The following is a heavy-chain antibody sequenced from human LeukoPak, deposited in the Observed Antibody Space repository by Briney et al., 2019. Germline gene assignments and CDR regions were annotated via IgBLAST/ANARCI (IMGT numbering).Heavy chain of an antibody. CDR3: ARYILAPGAFDP. CDR2: IKQDGSEK. V-gene: IGHV3-7*03. CDR1: GPTLSNYW. Sequence: PGGSLKLSCTASGPTLSNYWMIWVRQAPGKGLQWVAKIKQDGSEKYYVDSVKGRFTISRDNAENPLYLQMNSLRVEDTAVYYCARYILAPGAFDPWGQGTVVIVSS. J-gene: IGHJ5*02.